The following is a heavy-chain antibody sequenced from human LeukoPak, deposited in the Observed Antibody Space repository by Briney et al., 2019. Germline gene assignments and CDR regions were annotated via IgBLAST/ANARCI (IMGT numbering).Heavy chain of an antibody. Sequence: SETLSLTCTVSGDSISSSYWSWIRQPPGKGLEWIGYIHYKGNTNYNPSLKSRVTISVDTSKNQFSLRLSSVNAADTAIYYCARDSSRDYWGQGTLVTVSS. J-gene: IGHJ4*02. CDR1: GDSISSSY. CDR3: ARDSSRDY. V-gene: IGHV4-59*01. CDR2: IHYKGNT. D-gene: IGHD6-6*01.